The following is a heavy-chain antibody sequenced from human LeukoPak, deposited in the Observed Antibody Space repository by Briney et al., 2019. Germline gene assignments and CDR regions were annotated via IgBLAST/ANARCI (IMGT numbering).Heavy chain of an antibody. Sequence: PSETLSLTCTVSGGSISSYYWSWIRQHPGKGLEWIGYIYYSGGTNYNPSLKSRVTISVDTSKNQFSLKLSSVTAADTAVYYCAGTEVAGRPLPYYFDYWGQGTLVTVSS. CDR1: GGSISSYY. V-gene: IGHV4-59*01. CDR3: AGTEVAGRPLPYYFDY. J-gene: IGHJ4*02. D-gene: IGHD6-19*01. CDR2: IYYSGGT.